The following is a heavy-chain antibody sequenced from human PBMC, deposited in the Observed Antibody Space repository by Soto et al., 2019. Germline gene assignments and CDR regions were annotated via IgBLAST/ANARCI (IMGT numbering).Heavy chain of an antibody. J-gene: IGHJ5*02. Sequence: QVQLVQSGAEVKKPGASVKVSCKASGYTFTNYAFIWVRQGPGQGLEWMGWISAYNGNTNYLQKLQGRVTMTTDTSPSTAYMALRSLRSDDTAVYYCARDLAATGPFDRWGQGTLVTVSS. CDR2: ISAYNGNT. D-gene: IGHD6-13*01. V-gene: IGHV1-18*01. CDR3: ARDLAATGPFDR. CDR1: GYTFTNYA.